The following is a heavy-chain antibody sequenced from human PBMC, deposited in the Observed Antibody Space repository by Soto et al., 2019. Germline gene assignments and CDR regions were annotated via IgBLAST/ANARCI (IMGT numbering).Heavy chain of an antibody. CDR2: INHSGST. CDR3: ARGPGGSFFY. J-gene: IGHJ4*02. V-gene: IGHV4-34*01. D-gene: IGHD1-26*01. Sequence: PSETLSLTCAVYGGSFSVYYWSWIRQPPGKGLEWIGEINHSGSTNYNPSLKSRVTISVDTSKNQFSLKLSSVTAADTAVYYCARGPGGSFFYWGQGTLVTVSS. CDR1: GGSFSVYY.